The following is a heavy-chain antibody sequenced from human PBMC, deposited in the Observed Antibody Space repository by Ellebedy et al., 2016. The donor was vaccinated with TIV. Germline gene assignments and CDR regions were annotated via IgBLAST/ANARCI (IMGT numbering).Heavy chain of an antibody. CDR1: GFTFSSYW. CDR3: ARFPFHFIAVIRYYYGMDV. J-gene: IGHJ6*02. CDR2: INSDGSST. V-gene: IGHV3-74*01. Sequence: PGGSLRLSCAASGFTFSSYWMHWVRQAPGKGLVWVSRINSDGSSTSYADSVKGRFTISRDNAKNTLYLQMNSLRAEDTAVYYCARFPFHFIAVIRYYYGMDVWGRGTTVTVSS. D-gene: IGHD6-19*01.